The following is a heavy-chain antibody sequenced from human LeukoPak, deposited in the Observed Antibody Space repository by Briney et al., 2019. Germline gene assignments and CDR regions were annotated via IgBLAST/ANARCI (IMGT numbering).Heavy chain of an antibody. CDR2: ISAYNGNT. V-gene: IGHV1-18*01. D-gene: IGHD3-22*01. Sequence: ASVKVSCKASGYTFTSYGISWVRQAPGQGLDWMGWISAYNGNTNYAQKLQGRVTMTTDTSTSTAYMELRSLRSDDTAVYYCARLGEYYYDSSGYQFDYWGQGTLVTVSS. J-gene: IGHJ4*02. CDR1: GYTFTSYG. CDR3: ARLGEYYYDSSGYQFDY.